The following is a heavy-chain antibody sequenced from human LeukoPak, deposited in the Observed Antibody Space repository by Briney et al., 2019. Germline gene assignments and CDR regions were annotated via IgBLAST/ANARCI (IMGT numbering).Heavy chain of an antibody. J-gene: IGHJ4*02. Sequence: SETLSLTCIVSGGXISSYYWSWIRQPPGKGLEWIGYIYYSGSTNYNPSLKSRVTISVDTSKNQFSLKLISVTAADTAVYYCARGPTRYYFDYWGQGTLVTVSS. V-gene: IGHV4-59*01. CDR2: IYYSGST. CDR1: GGXISSYY. CDR3: ARGPTRYYFDY.